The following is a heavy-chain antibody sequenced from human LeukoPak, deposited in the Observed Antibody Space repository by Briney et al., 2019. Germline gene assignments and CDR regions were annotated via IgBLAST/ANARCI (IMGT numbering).Heavy chain of an antibody. V-gene: IGHV3-21*01. CDR2: ISTSSSYI. Sequence: GGALRLSCTASGFTFSSYSMNWVRQAPGKGLEWVSCISTSSSYIYYADSVKGRFTISRDNARNSLYLQMNTLRAEDTAVYSCARGADGVSSTSRGWFDPWGQGTLVTVSS. J-gene: IGHJ5*02. CDR3: ARGADGVSSTSRGWFDP. D-gene: IGHD2-8*01. CDR1: GFTFSSYS.